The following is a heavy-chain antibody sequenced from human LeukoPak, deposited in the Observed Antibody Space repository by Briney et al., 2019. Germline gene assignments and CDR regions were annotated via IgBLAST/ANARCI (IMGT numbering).Heavy chain of an antibody. D-gene: IGHD2-2*01. CDR1: GYTFTGYY. J-gene: IGHJ6*02. V-gene: IGHV1-2*02. Sequence: EASVKVSCKSSGYTFTGYYMHWLRQAPGQGLEWMGWINPNSGGTNYAQKFQGRVTMTRYTSISTAYMELCMLRSDDTAVCYCARDHCSSSSWPHPHYYYGMDVWGQGSTVTVSS. CDR3: ARDHCSSSSWPHPHYYYGMDV. CDR2: INPNSGGT.